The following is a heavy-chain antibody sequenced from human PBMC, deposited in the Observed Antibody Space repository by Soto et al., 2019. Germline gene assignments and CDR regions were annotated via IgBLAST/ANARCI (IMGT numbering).Heavy chain of an antibody. V-gene: IGHV4-59*01. CDR1: GGSISSYY. D-gene: IGHD3-10*01. Sequence: QVQLQESGPGLVKPSETLSLTCTVSGGSISSYYWSWIRQPPGKGLEWIGYIYYSGSTNYNPSLKSRVTISVDTSTNQFSLKLSSVTAADTAVYYCATALVRFGELLFDYWGQGTLVTVSS. CDR3: ATALVRFGELLFDY. J-gene: IGHJ4*02. CDR2: IYYSGST.